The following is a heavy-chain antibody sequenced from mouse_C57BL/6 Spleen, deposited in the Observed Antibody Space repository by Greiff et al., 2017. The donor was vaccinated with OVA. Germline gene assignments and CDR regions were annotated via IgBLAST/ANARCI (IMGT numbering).Heavy chain of an antibody. D-gene: IGHD1-1*01. J-gene: IGHJ4*01. CDR3: ARDLYDYGRRGGYAMDY. CDR2: IYPGDGET. CDR1: GYAFSSSW. V-gene: IGHV1-82*01. Sequence: QVQLQQSGPELVKPGASVKISCKASGYAFSSSWMNWVKQRPGKGLEWIGRIYPGDGETNYTGKFQGKATLTADKSSSTAYMHLSSLTSEDSAVYCWARDLYDYGRRGGYAMDYWGQGTSVTVSS.